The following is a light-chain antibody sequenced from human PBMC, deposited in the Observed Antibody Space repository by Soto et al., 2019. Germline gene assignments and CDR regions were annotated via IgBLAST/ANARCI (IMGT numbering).Light chain of an antibody. CDR2: DAS. CDR1: QSVSSY. J-gene: IGKJ1*01. Sequence: EVVLTQSPATLSWSPGERVTLSCRASQSVSSYLAWFQQKPGQAPRLLIYDASNRATGIPARFSGSGSGTDFTLTISSLEPEDFAIYYCQQRSSWPRTFGQGTKVEFK. V-gene: IGKV3-11*01. CDR3: QQRSSWPRT.